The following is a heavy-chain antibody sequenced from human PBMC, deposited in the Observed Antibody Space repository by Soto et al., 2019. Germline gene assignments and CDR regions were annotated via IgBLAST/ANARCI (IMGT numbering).Heavy chain of an antibody. CDR3: ASPGLGY. CDR1: GFTVRSNY. D-gene: IGHD3-16*01. V-gene: IGHV3-66*01. CDR2: IYSGDNT. J-gene: IGHJ4*02. Sequence: GGSLRLSSAASGFTVRSNYMSWVRQAPGKGLERVSLIYSGDNTNYADSVKGRFTISRDNSKNTLYLQMNSLRAEDTAVYYCASPGLGYWGQGTLVTVSS.